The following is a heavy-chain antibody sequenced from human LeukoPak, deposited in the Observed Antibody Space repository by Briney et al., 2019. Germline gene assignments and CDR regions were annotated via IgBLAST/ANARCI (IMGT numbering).Heavy chain of an antibody. J-gene: IGHJ4*02. CDR1: GFTFSSYW. D-gene: IGHD2-8*01. CDR2: IKQDGSEK. CDR3: AKDRPYCTNGVCYGYYFDY. V-gene: IGHV3-7*01. Sequence: QSGGSLRLSCAASGFTFSSYWMSWVRQAPGKGLEWVANIKQDGSEKYYVDSVKGRFTISRDNAKNSLYLQMNSLRAEDTAVYYCAKDRPYCTNGVCYGYYFDYWGQGTLVTVSS.